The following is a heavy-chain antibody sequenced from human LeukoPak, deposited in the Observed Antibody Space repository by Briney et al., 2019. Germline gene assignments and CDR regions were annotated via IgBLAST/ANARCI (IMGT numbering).Heavy chain of an antibody. CDR2: IYYSGST. J-gene: IGHJ4*02. D-gene: IGHD3-10*01. V-gene: IGHV4-59*12. CDR3: ARDGQGITDY. Sequence: SETLSLTCTVSGGSISSYYWSWIRQPPGKGLEWIGYIYYSGSTKYNPSLKSRVTISVDMSKNQFSLKLSSVTAADTAVYYCARDGQGITDYWGQGTLVTVSS. CDR1: GGSISSYY.